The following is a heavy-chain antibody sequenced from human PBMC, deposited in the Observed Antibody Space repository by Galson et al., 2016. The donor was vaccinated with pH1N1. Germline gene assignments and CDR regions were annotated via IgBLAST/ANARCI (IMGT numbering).Heavy chain of an antibody. CDR1: KGTFSSYA. CDR2: IIGMFGTT. CDR3: ARDPQGYYGDYVGFHY. J-gene: IGHJ4*02. V-gene: IGHV1-69*13. Sequence: SVKVSCKASKGTFSSYAMTWVRQAPGQGLEWMGGIIGMFGTTNYAQKFQGRLTINADEFTSTAYMELTSLISDDTALYYCARDPQGYYGDYVGFHYWGQGTLVTVSS. D-gene: IGHD4-17*01.